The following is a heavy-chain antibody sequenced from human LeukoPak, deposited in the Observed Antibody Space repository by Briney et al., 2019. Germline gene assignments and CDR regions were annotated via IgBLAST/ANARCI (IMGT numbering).Heavy chain of an antibody. Sequence: GGSLRLSCAASGFTFSNYGMHWVRQAPGKGLEWVAFIRSGESNKYYADSVKGRFTISRDDSKSTLYLQMNSLRAEDTAVYYIAEVVGPYGSGSYWDGAFDIWGQGTMVTVSS. V-gene: IGHV3-30*02. CDR1: GFTFSNYG. CDR2: IRSGESNK. CDR3: AEVVGPYGSGSYWDGAFDI. D-gene: IGHD3-10*01. J-gene: IGHJ3*02.